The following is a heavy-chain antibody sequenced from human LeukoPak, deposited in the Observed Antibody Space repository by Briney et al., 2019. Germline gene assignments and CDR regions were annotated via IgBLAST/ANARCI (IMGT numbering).Heavy chain of an antibody. Sequence: GGSLRLSCAASGFTFSSYSMNWVRQAPGKGLEWVSHITASGTAMFYADSVKGRFTISRDNAKNSLYLQMNSLRDEDTAVYYCARGGGLDVWGQGATVTVSS. D-gene: IGHD3-16*01. V-gene: IGHV3-48*02. CDR1: GFTFSSYS. CDR2: ITASGTAM. J-gene: IGHJ6*02. CDR3: ARGGGLDV.